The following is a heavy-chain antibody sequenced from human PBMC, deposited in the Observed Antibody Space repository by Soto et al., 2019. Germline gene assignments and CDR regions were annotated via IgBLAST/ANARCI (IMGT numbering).Heavy chain of an antibody. J-gene: IGHJ4*02. V-gene: IGHV1-2*02. CDR1: GYIFTANY. CDR2: INPHSGAT. Sequence: ASVKVSCMASGYIFTANYIHWVRRAPGQGLELLGWINPHSGATNYAQTFLGRFTMSADTSASTAYMDLARLKSDDTAVYYCVRAHAHAGDFDLLSFDRWGPGALVTVSS. D-gene: IGHD3-16*01. CDR3: VRAHAHAGDFDLLSFDR.